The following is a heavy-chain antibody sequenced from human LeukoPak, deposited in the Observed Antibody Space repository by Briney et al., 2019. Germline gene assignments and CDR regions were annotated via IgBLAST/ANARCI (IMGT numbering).Heavy chain of an antibody. CDR2: IWPSGST. V-gene: IGHV4-30-2*06. Sequence: PSQTLSLTCSVSGGSISSGPYFWSWIRQSPGQGLEWIGYIWPSGSTNYNPSLKSRVTISVDTSKNQFSLKLSSVTAADTAVYYCASHYGENYYFDYWGQGTLATVSS. CDR3: ASHYGENYYFDY. CDR1: GGSISSGPYF. J-gene: IGHJ4*02. D-gene: IGHD4-17*01.